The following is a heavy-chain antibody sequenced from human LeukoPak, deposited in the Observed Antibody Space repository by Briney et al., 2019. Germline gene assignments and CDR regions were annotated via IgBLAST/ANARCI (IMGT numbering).Heavy chain of an antibody. Sequence: SETLSLTCAVYGGSFSGYYWSWIRQPPGKGREWIGEINHSGSTNYNPSLKSRVTISVDTSKNQFSLKLSSVTAADTAVYYCARDPGYSYGYLRYWYFDLWGRGTLVTVSS. CDR1: GGSFSGYY. J-gene: IGHJ2*01. CDR2: INHSGST. V-gene: IGHV4-34*01. D-gene: IGHD5-18*01. CDR3: ARDPGYSYGYLRYWYFDL.